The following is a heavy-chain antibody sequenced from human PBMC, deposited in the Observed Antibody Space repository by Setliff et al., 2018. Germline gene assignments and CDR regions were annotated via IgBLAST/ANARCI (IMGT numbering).Heavy chain of an antibody. D-gene: IGHD3-22*01. CDR2: VYTRGST. CDR3: ARAFDSSGYYGESHTHYFDN. Sequence: PSETLSLTCIVSGGSIGHYYWNWIRQPPGMGLEWIGYVYTRGSTNYNPSLKSRVTISVDTSKNQLSLRLTSVTAADTAVYYCARAFDSSGYYGESHTHYFDNWGQGTLVTVSS. J-gene: IGHJ4*02. V-gene: IGHV4-4*08. CDR1: GGSIGHYY.